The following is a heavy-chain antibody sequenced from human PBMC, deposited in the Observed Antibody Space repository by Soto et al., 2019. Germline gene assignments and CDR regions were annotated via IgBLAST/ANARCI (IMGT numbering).Heavy chain of an antibody. Sequence: SETLSLTCTVSGGSISSYYWSCIRQPPGKGLEWIGYIYYSGSTNYNPSLKSRVTISVDTSKNQFSLKLSSVTAADTAVYYCARVKGYYDSSGYFEYWGQGTLVTVSS. CDR2: IYYSGST. V-gene: IGHV4-59*01. J-gene: IGHJ4*02. D-gene: IGHD3-22*01. CDR1: GGSISSYY. CDR3: ARVKGYYDSSGYFEY.